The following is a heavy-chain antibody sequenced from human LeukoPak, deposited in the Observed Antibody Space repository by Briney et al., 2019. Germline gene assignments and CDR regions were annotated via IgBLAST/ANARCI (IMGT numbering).Heavy chain of an antibody. CDR1: GFTFSRHA. J-gene: IGHJ4*02. CDR3: AKEGLYYYDSSGYVGWFDY. Sequence: GGSLRLSCAASGFTFSRHAMSWVRQAPGKGLEWVSAISGSGGSRYYAESVKGWFTISRDNSKTTLYLQMNSLRAEDTAVYYCAKEGLYYYDSSGYVGWFDYWGQGTVVSVSS. CDR2: ISGSGGSR. V-gene: IGHV3-23*01. D-gene: IGHD3-22*01.